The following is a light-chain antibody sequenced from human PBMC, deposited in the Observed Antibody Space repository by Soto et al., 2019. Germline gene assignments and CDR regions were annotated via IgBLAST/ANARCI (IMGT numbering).Light chain of an antibody. CDR2: DAS. CDR3: QQFSSYPLT. J-gene: IGKJ4*01. CDR1: QTVRNNY. Sequence: VLTQTTVTVSFSPCEIATLSCSASQTVRNNYLAWYQQKPGQAPRLLIYDASSRATGIPDRFSGGGSGTDFTLTISRLEPEDFAVYYCQQFSSYPLTFGGRTKVDI. V-gene: IGKV3-20*01.